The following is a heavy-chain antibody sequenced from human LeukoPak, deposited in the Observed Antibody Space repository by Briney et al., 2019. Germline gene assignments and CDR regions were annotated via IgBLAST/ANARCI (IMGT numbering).Heavy chain of an antibody. CDR2: ISYDGSNK. D-gene: IGHD2-21*02. J-gene: IGHJ4*02. CDR3: AKLYCGGDCYYNFDY. Sequence: GGSLRLSCAASGFTFSSYGMHWVRQAPGKGLEWVAVISYDGSNKYYADSVKGRFTISRDNSKNTLYLQMNSLRAEDTAVYYCAKLYCGGDCYYNFDYWAREPWSPSPQ. CDR1: GFTFSSYG. V-gene: IGHV3-30*18.